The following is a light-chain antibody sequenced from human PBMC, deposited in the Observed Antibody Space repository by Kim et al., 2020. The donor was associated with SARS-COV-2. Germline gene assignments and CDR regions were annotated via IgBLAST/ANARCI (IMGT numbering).Light chain of an antibody. J-gene: IGLJ2*01. CDR2: GKN. CDR3: NSRDTSHFVI. Sequence: SSVLTQDPAVSVALGQTVRITCQGDSLRKYYATWYQQKPGQAPVLLISGKNNRPSGIPDRFSGSSSGNTASLTIAGAQAEDEADYYCNSRDTSHFVIFGGGTQLTVL. V-gene: IGLV3-19*01. CDR1: SLRKYY.